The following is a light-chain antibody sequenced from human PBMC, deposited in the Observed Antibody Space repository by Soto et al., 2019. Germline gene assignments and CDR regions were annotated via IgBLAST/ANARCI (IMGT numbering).Light chain of an antibody. J-gene: IGLJ1*01. V-gene: IGLV2-11*01. CDR1: SSDVGAYNY. CDR2: DVY. Sequence: QSVLTQPRSVSGSPGQSVTISCTGTSSDVGAYNYVSWYQQHPGKASKFMIFDVYKRPSGVPDRFSGSKSGNTASLTISGLQAEDEADYYCCSYAGTYSYVFGTGTKVTVL. CDR3: CSYAGTYSYV.